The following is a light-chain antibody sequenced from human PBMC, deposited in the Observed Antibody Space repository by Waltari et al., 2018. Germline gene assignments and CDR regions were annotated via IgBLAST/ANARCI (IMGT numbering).Light chain of an antibody. CDR2: DVS. Sequence: QSALTQPDSVSGSPGQSITISCTGTSSDAGGYNYVSWYLQHPGKAPKPRIYDVSKRPSGVSKRFSGTKSGNTASLTISGLQAEDEADYYCSSYTSSGTLRVFGGGTKLTVL. V-gene: IGLV2-14*03. J-gene: IGLJ2*01. CDR3: SSYTSSGTLRV. CDR1: SSDAGGYNY.